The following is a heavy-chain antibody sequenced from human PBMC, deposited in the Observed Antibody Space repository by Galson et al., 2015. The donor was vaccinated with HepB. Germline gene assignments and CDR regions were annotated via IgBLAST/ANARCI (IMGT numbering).Heavy chain of an antibody. J-gene: IGHJ4*02. CDR1: GLIFRNYW. CDR2: IKYDGSEK. D-gene: IGHD2/OR15-2a*01. V-gene: IGHV3-7*03. CDR3: ARDVL. Sequence: SLRLSCAASGLIFRNYWMNWVRQAPGKGLEWVANIKYDGSEKYYVASVKGRFTISRDNAKNSLFLQMNSLRAEDTAVYYCARDVLWGQGTLVTVSS.